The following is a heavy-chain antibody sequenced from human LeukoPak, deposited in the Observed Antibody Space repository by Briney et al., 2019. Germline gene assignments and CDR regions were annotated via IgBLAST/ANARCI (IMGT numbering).Heavy chain of an antibody. CDR2: ISSSSTTI. J-gene: IGHJ6*04. CDR1: GFTFSSYS. V-gene: IGHV3-48*04. Sequence: GGSLRLSCAGSGFTFSSYSMNWVRQAPGKGLEWVSYISSSSTTIYYADSVKGRFTISRDNAKNSLYLQMNSLRAEDTAVYYCAELGITMIGGVWGKGTTDTISS. D-gene: IGHD3-10*02. CDR3: AELGITMIGGV.